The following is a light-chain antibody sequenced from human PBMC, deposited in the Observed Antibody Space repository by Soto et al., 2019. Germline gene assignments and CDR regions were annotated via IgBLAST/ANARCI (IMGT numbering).Light chain of an antibody. CDR2: AAS. CDR1: QGISTF. V-gene: IGKV1-9*01. Sequence: DIQLTQSPSFLSASVGDRVTITCRASQGISTFLAWYQQRPGKAPKLLIYAASTLQRGVPSRLSGSGSGTEFTLTISSLQPEDFATYDCQQVISYPPGFGPGTKVDIK. CDR3: QQVISYPPG. J-gene: IGKJ3*01.